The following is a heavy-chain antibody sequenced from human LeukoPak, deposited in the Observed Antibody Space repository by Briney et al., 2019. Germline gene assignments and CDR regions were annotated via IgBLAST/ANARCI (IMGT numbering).Heavy chain of an antibody. Sequence: GGSVRLSCAASGFTFSSYAMSWVRQAPGKGLEWVSAISGSGGSTYYADSVKGRFTISRDNSKNTLYLQMNSLRAEDTAVYYCAKVRLFGVVIISFDYWGQGTLVTVSS. CDR1: GFTFSSYA. V-gene: IGHV3-23*01. CDR2: ISGSGGST. D-gene: IGHD3-3*01. J-gene: IGHJ4*02. CDR3: AKVRLFGVVIISFDY.